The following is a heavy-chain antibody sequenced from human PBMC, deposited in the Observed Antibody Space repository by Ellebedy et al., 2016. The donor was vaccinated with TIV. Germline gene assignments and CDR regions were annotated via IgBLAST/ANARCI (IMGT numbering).Heavy chain of an antibody. V-gene: IGHV3-33*01. D-gene: IGHD5-18*01. Sequence: GGSLRLXXEASGFTFSFYGMHWVRQAPGKGLEWVAMIWQDGSNKYYADSVKGRFTISRDNAKNSLYLQMNSLRAEDTAVYYCARPWIQLWFDPFDPWGQGTLVTVSS. CDR3: ARPWIQLWFDPFDP. CDR1: GFTFSFYG. J-gene: IGHJ5*02. CDR2: IWQDGSNK.